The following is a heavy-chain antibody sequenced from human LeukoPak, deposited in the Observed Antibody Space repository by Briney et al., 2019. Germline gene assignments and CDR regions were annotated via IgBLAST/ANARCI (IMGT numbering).Heavy chain of an antibody. V-gene: IGHV1-46*01. J-gene: IGHJ6*03. CDR1: GYTFTSYY. CDR2: INPSGGST. Sequence: ASVKVSCKASGYTFTSYYMHWVRQAPGQGLEWMGIINPSGGSTSYAQKFQGRVTMTRDMSTSTVYMELSSLRSEDTAVYYCARDLVVVPEVHPTYYYYYMDVWGKGTTVTVSS. CDR3: ARDLVVVPEVHPTYYYYYMDV. D-gene: IGHD2-2*01.